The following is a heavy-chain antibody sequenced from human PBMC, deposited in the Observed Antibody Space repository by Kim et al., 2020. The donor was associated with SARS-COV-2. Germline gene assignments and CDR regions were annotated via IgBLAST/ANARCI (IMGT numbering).Heavy chain of an antibody. V-gene: IGHV3-48*02. Sequence: GGSLRLSCAASGFTFSSYSMNWVRQAPGKGLEWVSYISSSSSTIYYADSVKGRFTISRDNAKNSLYLQMNSLRDEDTAVYYCARDPGASGYYYDSSGYYSDYWGQGTLVTVSS. D-gene: IGHD3-22*01. J-gene: IGHJ4*02. CDR1: GFTFSSYS. CDR3: ARDPGASGYYYDSSGYYSDY. CDR2: ISSSSSTI.